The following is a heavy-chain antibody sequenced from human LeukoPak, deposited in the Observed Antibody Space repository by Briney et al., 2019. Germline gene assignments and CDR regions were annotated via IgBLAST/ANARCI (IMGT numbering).Heavy chain of an antibody. CDR3: ATGDYYGSGSYSAQFDY. J-gene: IGHJ4*02. CDR1: GFTFDVYA. D-gene: IGHD3-10*01. CDR2: ISWNSGSI. V-gene: IGHV3-9*01. Sequence: PGGSLTLSCAASGFTFDVYAMHWVRQAPGKGLEWVSGISWNSGSIGYADSVKGRFTISRDNAKNSLYLQMNSLRAEDTALYYCATGDYYGSGSYSAQFDYWGQGTLVTVSS.